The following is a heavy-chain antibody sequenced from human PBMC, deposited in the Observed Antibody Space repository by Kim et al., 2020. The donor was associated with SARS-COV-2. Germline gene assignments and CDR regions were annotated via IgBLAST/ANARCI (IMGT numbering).Heavy chain of an antibody. CDR2: INAGNGNT. Sequence: ASVKVSCKTSGYTFTNYPIHWVRQAPGQRLEWMGWINAGNGNTKYSQKFQGRVTFTKDTSASTAYMEVSSLRSEDTAVYYWARAHPRGFTLPDYHPLHYCGQGTLITVS. CDR1: GYTFTNYP. D-gene: IGHD3-16*01. V-gene: IGHV1-3*01. J-gene: IGHJ4*02. CDR3: ARAHPRGFTLPDYHPLHY.